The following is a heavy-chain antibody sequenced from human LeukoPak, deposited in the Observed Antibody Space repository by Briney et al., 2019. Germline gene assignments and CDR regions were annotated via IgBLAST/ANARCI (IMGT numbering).Heavy chain of an antibody. CDR3: ARGVDTAMVSSYYYMDV. CDR2: ISSSGSTI. D-gene: IGHD5-18*01. Sequence: PGGSLRLSCAASGFTFSSYEMNWVRQAPGKGLEWVSYISSSGSTIYYADSVKGRFTISRDNSKNTLYLQMNSLRAEDTAVYYCARGVDTAMVSSYYYMDVWGKGTTVTVSS. V-gene: IGHV3-48*03. J-gene: IGHJ6*03. CDR1: GFTFSSYE.